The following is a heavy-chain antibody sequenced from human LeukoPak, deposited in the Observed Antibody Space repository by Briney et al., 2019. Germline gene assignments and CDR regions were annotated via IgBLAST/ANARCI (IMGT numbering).Heavy chain of an antibody. Sequence: ASVKVSCKASGYIFTGYHIHWVRQAPGQGLEWMGIINPSGGSTSYAQKFQGRVTMTRDTSTSTVYMELSSLRSEDTAVYYCARDLQDTAMVIWGQGTLVTVSS. CDR3: ARDLQDTAMVI. CDR1: GYIFTGYH. D-gene: IGHD5-18*01. J-gene: IGHJ4*02. CDR2: INPSGGST. V-gene: IGHV1-46*01.